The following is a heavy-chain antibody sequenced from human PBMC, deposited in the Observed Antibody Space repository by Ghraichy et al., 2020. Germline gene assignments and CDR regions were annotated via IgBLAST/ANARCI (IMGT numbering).Heavy chain of an antibody. V-gene: IGHV3-33*01. Sequence: GGSLRLSCAASGFTFSSYGMHWVRQAPGKGLEWVAVIWYDGSNKYYADSVKGRFTISRDNSKNTLYLQMNSLRAEDTAVYYCARATYYDIVTGFVWGQGTLVTVSS. J-gene: IGHJ4*02. D-gene: IGHD3-9*01. CDR2: IWYDGSNK. CDR3: ARATYYDIVTGFV. CDR1: GFTFSSYG.